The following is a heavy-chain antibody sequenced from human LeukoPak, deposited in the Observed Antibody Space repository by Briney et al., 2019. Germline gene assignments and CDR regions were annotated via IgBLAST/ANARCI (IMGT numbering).Heavy chain of an antibody. Sequence: SETLSLTCTVSGGSVSSASYYWNWIRQPPGKGLEWIGYFYYSGSTNYNPSLKSRVTISVDTSKNQFSLKLSSVTAADTAVYYCARQGSGWYGGWAYYYYGMDVWGQGTTVTVSS. CDR1: GGSVSSASYY. V-gene: IGHV4-61*01. CDR2: FYYSGST. J-gene: IGHJ6*02. D-gene: IGHD6-19*01. CDR3: ARQGSGWYGGWAYYYYGMDV.